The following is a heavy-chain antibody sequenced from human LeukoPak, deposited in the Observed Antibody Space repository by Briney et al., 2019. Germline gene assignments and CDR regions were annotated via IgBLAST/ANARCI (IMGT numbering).Heavy chain of an antibody. Sequence: SETLSLTCTVSGGSIGTDYWSWIRQPPGKGLEWIGHIYYTGSTNYNPSLKSRVTISLDTSKNQFSLKLSSVTAADTAVYYCARGEGVVTAIPYYYYYYMDVWGKGTTVTISS. CDR2: IYYTGST. CDR3: ARGEGVVTAIPYYYYYYMDV. V-gene: IGHV4-59*01. CDR1: GGSIGTDY. D-gene: IGHD2-21*02. J-gene: IGHJ6*03.